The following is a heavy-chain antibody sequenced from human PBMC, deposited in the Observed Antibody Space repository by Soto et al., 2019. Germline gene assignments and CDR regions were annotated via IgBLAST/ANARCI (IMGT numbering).Heavy chain of an antibody. CDR1: GGSFSGYY. V-gene: IGHV4-34*01. CDR2: INHSGST. J-gene: IGHJ6*03. Sequence: QVQLQQWGAGLLKPSETLSLTCAVYGGSFSGYYWSWIRQPPGKGLEWIGEINHSGSTNYNPSLKSRVTISVDTSKNQFSLKLSSVTAADTAVYYCARGQAAGAAEDDYYYMDVWGKGTTVTVSS. CDR3: ARGQAAGAAEDDYYYMDV. D-gene: IGHD6-13*01.